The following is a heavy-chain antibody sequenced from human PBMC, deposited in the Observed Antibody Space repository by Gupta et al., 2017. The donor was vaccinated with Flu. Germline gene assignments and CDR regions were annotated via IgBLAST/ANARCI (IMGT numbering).Heavy chain of an antibody. J-gene: IGHJ3*02. V-gene: IGHV3-33*03. CDR3: VKESDGLDT. CDR1: GFAFSRYG. Sequence: QVHLVASGGGVVQPGRSLRLSCAASGFAFSRYGMHWVRQAPGKGLEWVAIIWYDGSNEYYGESVKGRFTISRDNSQNTLYLQMNSLRVEDTAIYYCVKESDGLDTWGQGAVVSVSS. CDR2: IWYDGSNE.